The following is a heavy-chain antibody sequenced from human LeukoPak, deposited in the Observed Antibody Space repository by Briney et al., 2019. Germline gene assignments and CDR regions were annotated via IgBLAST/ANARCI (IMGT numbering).Heavy chain of an antibody. J-gene: IGHJ4*02. CDR2: ISSSSSYI. Sequence: PGGSLRLSCAASGFTFSSYSMNWVRQAPGKGLEWVSSISSSSSYIYYADSVKGRFTISRDNSKNTLYLQMNSLRADDTAVYYCARDRDSNGWYEGFDYWGQGTLVTVSS. CDR1: GFTFSSYS. V-gene: IGHV3-21*01. D-gene: IGHD6-19*01. CDR3: ARDRDSNGWYEGFDY.